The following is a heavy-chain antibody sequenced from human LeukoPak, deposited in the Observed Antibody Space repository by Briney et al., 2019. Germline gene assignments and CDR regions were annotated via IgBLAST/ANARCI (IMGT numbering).Heavy chain of an antibody. J-gene: IGHJ4*02. Sequence: GGSLRLSCAASGFTFSSYAMHWVRQAPGKGLEYVSAISSNGGSTYYANSVTGRFTISRDNSKNTLYLQMGSLRAEDMAVYYCARGVKVVIRTYFDYWGQGTLVTVSS. CDR2: ISSNGGST. D-gene: IGHD3-22*01. CDR3: ARGVKVVIRTYFDY. CDR1: GFTFSSYA. V-gene: IGHV3-64*01.